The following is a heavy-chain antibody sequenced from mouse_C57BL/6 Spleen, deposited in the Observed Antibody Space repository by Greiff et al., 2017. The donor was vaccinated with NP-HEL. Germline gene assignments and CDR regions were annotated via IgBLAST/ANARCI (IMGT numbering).Heavy chain of an antibody. J-gene: IGHJ3*01. CDR1: GYTFTSYW. CDR3: ARWGDSSGFFAY. D-gene: IGHD3-2*02. Sequence: QVQLQQPGAELVRPGSSVKLSCKASGYTFTSYWMHWVKQRPIQGLEWIGNIDPSDSETHYNQKFKDKATLTVDKSSSTAYMQLSSLTSEDSAVYYCARWGDSSGFFAYWGQGTLVTVSA. V-gene: IGHV1-52*01. CDR2: IDPSDSET.